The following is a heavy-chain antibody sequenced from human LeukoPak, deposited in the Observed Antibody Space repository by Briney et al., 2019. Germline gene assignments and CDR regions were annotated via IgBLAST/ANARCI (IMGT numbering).Heavy chain of an antibody. J-gene: IGHJ6*02. D-gene: IGHD6-13*01. CDR2: IIPIFGTA. V-gene: IGHV1-69*01. CDR1: GGTFSSYA. CDR3: ARDGSWYYYGMDV. Sequence: GSSVKVSCKASGGTFSSYAISRVRQAPGQGLEWMGGIIPIFGTANYAQKFQGRVTITADESTSTAYMELSSLRSEDTAVYYCARDGSWYYYGMDVWGQGTTVTVSS.